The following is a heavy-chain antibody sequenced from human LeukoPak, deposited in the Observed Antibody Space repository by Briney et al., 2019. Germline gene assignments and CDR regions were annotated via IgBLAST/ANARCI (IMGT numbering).Heavy chain of an antibody. J-gene: IGHJ4*02. D-gene: IGHD3-22*01. CDR2: ISWNSGSI. CDR1: GFTFSSYG. CDR3: AKDKDSSGYLCYFDY. Sequence: PGGSLRLSCAASGFTFSSYGMHWVRQAPGKGLEWVSGISWNSGSIGYADSVKGRFTISRDNAKNSLYLQTNSLRAEDTALYYCAKDKDSSGYLCYFDYWGQGTLVTVSS. V-gene: IGHV3-9*01.